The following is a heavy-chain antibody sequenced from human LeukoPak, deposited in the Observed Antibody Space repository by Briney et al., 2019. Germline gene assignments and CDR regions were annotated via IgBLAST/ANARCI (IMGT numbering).Heavy chain of an antibody. Sequence: ASVKVSCKASGYTFSGYYAHWVRQAPGQGLEWMGWINPNTGATNYAQKFQGRVTMTRDTSISAAFLELSMLTSDDTAVHYCARGGSTIVVVPASNLPSDYWGQGTLVTVSS. D-gene: IGHD2-2*01. CDR3: ARGGSTIVVVPASNLPSDY. V-gene: IGHV1-2*02. CDR1: GYTFSGYY. CDR2: INPNTGAT. J-gene: IGHJ4*02.